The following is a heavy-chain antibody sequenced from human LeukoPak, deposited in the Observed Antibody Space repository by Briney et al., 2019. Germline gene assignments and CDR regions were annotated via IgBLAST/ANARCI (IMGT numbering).Heavy chain of an antibody. Sequence: GGSLRLSCAASGFTFSSYAMSWVRQAPGKGLGWVSAISGSGGSTYYADSVKGRFTISRDNSKNTLYLQMNSLRAEDTAVYYCARDSDSSALFDYWGQGTLVTVSS. V-gene: IGHV3-23*01. CDR1: GFTFSSYA. D-gene: IGHD6-19*01. CDR3: ARDSDSSALFDY. CDR2: ISGSGGST. J-gene: IGHJ4*02.